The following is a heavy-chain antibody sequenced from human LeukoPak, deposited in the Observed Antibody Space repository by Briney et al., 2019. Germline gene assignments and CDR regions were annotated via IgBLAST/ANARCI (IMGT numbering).Heavy chain of an antibody. D-gene: IGHD6-13*01. J-gene: IGHJ4*02. CDR3: ARGGIAAASN. CDR2: IYYSGGT. Sequence: SETLSLTCTVSGGSISSGDYYWSWIRQPPGKGLEWIGYIYYSGGTYYNPSLKSRATISVDTSKNQFSLKLSSVTAADTAMYYCARGGIAAASNWGQGTLVTVSS. V-gene: IGHV4-30-4*01. CDR1: GGSISSGDYY.